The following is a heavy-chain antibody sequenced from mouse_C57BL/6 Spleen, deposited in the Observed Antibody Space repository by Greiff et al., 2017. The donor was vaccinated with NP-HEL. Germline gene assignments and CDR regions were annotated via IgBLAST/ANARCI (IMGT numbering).Heavy chain of an antibody. D-gene: IGHD2-4*01. CDR1: GYSITSGYY. Sequence: EVKLQESGPGLVKPSQSLSLTCSVTGYSITSGYYWNWIRQFPGNKLEWMGYISYDGSNNYNPSLKNRISITRDTSKNQFFLKLNSVTTEDTATYYCARADYFWFAYWGQGTLVTVSA. CDR3: ARADYFWFAY. V-gene: IGHV3-6*01. J-gene: IGHJ3*01. CDR2: ISYDGSN.